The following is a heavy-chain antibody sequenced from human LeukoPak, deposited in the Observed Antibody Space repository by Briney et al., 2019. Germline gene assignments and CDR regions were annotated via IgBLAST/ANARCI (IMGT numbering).Heavy chain of an antibody. CDR2: IYYSGRT. CDR3: ARRRYYDGSGYLE. J-gene: IGHJ1*01. D-gene: IGHD3-22*01. CDR1: GFTFSSYSMN. Sequence: PGGSLRLSCAASGFTFSSYSMNWVRQAPGKGLEWIGTIYYSGRTYYSPSLKSRVTMSVDPSNNQFSLTLRSVTAADTAIYYCARRRYYDGSGYLEWGQGTLLSVSS. V-gene: IGHV4-59*04.